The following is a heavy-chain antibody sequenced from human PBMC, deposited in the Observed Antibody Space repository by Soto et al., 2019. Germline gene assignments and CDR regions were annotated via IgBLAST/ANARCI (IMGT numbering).Heavy chain of an antibody. CDR2: ISSSSSTI. J-gene: IGHJ6*02. Sequence: GGSLRLSCAASGFTFSSYSMNWVRQAPGKGLEWVSYISSSSSTIYYADSVKGRFTISRDNAKNSLYLQMNSLRDEDTAVYYCARRFGIAARPAYYGTDVWGQGTTVTVSS. CDR1: GFTFSSYS. V-gene: IGHV3-48*02. CDR3: ARRFGIAARPAYYGTDV. D-gene: IGHD6-6*01.